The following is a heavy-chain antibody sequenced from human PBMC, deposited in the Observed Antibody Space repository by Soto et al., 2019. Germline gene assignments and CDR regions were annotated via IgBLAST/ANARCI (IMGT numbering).Heavy chain of an antibody. CDR2: IKRSSDGETT. Sequence: SAVNLSWALMSWFRKATGKGLEWVLRIKRSSDGETTAYTASVKGRFTISRDDSKTPLYLQXISXXDEDTAVYYCSTVQPWDPRWAHFDYRAQGSLFTSSS. D-gene: IGHD1-26*01. CDR1: AVNLSWAL. CDR3: STVQPWDPRWAHFDY. V-gene: IGHV3-15*01. J-gene: IGHJ4*02.